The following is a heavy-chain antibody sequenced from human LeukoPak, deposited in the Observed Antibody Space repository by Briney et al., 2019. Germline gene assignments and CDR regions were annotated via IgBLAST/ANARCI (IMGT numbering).Heavy chain of an antibody. CDR1: GFTFGSYA. Sequence: PGGSLSLSCAASGFTFGSYAMSWVRQAPGKGLEWVSTISGSGGSPYYADSVKGRFTISRDNSKNTLYLQMNSLRAEDTAVFYCAKAQHSSIWGYFDYWGQGTLVTVSS. CDR3: AKAQHSSIWGYFDY. V-gene: IGHV3-23*01. D-gene: IGHD6-13*01. J-gene: IGHJ4*02. CDR2: ISGSGGSP.